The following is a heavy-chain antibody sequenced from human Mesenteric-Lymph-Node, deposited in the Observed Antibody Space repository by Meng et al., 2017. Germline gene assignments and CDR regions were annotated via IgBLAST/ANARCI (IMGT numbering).Heavy chain of an antibody. CDR3: ARESPETFNFDY. D-gene: IGHD1-14*01. V-gene: IGHV1-18*01. J-gene: IGHJ4*02. CDR2: ISAYNGNT. CDR1: GYTFTSYG. Sequence: ASVKVSCKASGYTFTSYGICWVRQAPGQGLEWMGWISAYNGNTNYAQKLQGRVTMTTDTSTSTAYMVLRSLRSDDTAVYYCARESPETFNFDYWGQGTLVTVSS.